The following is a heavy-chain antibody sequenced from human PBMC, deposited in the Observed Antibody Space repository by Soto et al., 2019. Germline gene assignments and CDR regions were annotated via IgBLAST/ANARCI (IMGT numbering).Heavy chain of an antibody. Sequence: QVQLVQSGAEVKKPGSSVKVSCKASGGTFSSYAISWVRQAPGQGLDWMGGIIPIFGTANYAQKFQGRVTITADKCTCTAYMELSSLRSEDKAVYCCARYYDFWSSYNYYGMDVWGQGTTVTVSS. J-gene: IGHJ6*02. CDR2: IIPIFGTA. CDR1: GGTFSSYA. D-gene: IGHD3-3*01. CDR3: ARYYDFWSSYNYYGMDV. V-gene: IGHV1-69*06.